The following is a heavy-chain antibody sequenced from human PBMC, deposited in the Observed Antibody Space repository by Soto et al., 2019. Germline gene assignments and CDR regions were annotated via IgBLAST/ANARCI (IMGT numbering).Heavy chain of an antibody. J-gene: IGHJ5*02. D-gene: IGHD4-17*01. Sequence: SETLSLTCAVYGGSFSGYYWSWIRQPPGKGLEWIGEINHSGSTNYNPSLKSRVTISVDTSKNQFSLKLSSVTAADTAVYYCARSRRVTTVNNWFDPWGQGTLVT. CDR3: ARSRRVTTVNNWFDP. CDR2: INHSGST. CDR1: GGSFSGYY. V-gene: IGHV4-34*01.